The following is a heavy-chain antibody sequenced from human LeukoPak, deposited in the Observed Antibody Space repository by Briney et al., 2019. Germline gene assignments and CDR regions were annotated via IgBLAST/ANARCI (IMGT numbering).Heavy chain of an antibody. J-gene: IGHJ4*02. CDR3: SLVTLIQGGNYFDY. D-gene: IGHD2-21*02. V-gene: IGHV4-4*02. Sequence: PSETLSLTCTVSGGSISSYYWSWVRQPPGKGLEWIGEINHSGSTNYNPSLKSRVTMSVDKSKNQFSLKLSSVTAADTAVYYCSLVTLIQGGNYFDYWGQGTLVTVSS. CDR1: GGSISSYY. CDR2: INHSGST.